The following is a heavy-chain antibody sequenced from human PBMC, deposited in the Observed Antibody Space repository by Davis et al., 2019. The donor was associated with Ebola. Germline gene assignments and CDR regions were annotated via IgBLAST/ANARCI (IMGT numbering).Heavy chain of an antibody. CDR2: IKHSGSEK. J-gene: IGHJ6*02. CDR1: KFTFSSYW. V-gene: IGHV3-7*01. CDR3: ARGGLYILLDPGMDV. Sequence: GESLKISCAASKFTFSSYWMTWVRQAPGKGLEWVANIKHSGSEKYYVDSVKCRFTISRDNSKNTLYLQMNSLRAEDTAVYYCARGGLYILLDPGMDVWGQGTTVTVSS. D-gene: IGHD3-9*01.